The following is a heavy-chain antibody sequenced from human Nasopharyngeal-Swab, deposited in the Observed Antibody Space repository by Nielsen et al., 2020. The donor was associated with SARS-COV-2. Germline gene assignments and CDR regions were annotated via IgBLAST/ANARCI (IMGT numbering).Heavy chain of an antibody. CDR3: ASLYYDFWSGPIDY. J-gene: IGHJ4*02. CDR2: INNDGSST. Sequence: SCAASGFTFSSYWMHWVRQAPGKGLVWVSRINNDGSSTSYADSVKGRFTISRDNAKNTLYLQMNSLRAEDTAVYYCASLYYDFWSGPIDYWGQGTLVTVSS. D-gene: IGHD3-3*01. V-gene: IGHV3-74*01. CDR1: GFTFSSYW.